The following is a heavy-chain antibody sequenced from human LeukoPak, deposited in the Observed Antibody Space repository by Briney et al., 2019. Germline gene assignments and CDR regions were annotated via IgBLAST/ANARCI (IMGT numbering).Heavy chain of an antibody. V-gene: IGHV3-21*01. J-gene: IGHJ5*01. D-gene: IGHD5-12*01. CDR1: GFTFSSYS. CDR3: ATRRGSYSDTPVGSIGS. Sequence: GGSLRLSCAASGFTFSSYSMNWVRQAPGKGLEWVSSISSSSSYIYYADSVRGRFTISRDNAKNSLYLQMNSLRPEDTAVYYCATRRGSYSDTPVGSIGSWGQGTQVTVS. CDR2: ISSSSSYI.